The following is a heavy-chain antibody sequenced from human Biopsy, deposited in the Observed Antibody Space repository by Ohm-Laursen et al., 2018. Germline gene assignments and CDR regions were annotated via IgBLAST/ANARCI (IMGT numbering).Heavy chain of an antibody. CDR1: GGPSINYA. CDR3: AADSDGYYTEFDY. D-gene: IGHD3-3*01. CDR2: IVPILGHL. V-gene: IGHV1-69*04. Sequence: GSSVKVSCKVSGGPSINYAFSWVRQAPGQGLEWVGRIVPILGHLNYAQRFQGRVSITADKSTTYVYMELSRLTSGDTAVYYCAADSDGYYTEFDYWGPGTLVTVSS. J-gene: IGHJ4*02.